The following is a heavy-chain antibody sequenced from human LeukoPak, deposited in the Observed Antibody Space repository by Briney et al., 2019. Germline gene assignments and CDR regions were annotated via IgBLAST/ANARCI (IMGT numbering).Heavy chain of an antibody. CDR1: GGSISSYY. V-gene: IGHV4-4*09. CDR2: IYTSGST. Sequence: PSETLSLTCTVSGGSISSYYWSWIRQPPGKGLEGIGYIYTSGSTNYNPSLKSRVTISVDTSKNQFSLKLSSVTAADTAVYYCARHASIFGVAHYFDYWGQGTLVTVSS. D-gene: IGHD3-3*01. CDR3: ARHASIFGVAHYFDY. J-gene: IGHJ4*02.